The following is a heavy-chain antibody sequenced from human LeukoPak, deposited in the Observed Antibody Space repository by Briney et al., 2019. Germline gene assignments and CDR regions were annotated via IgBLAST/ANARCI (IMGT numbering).Heavy chain of an antibody. V-gene: IGHV3-30*04. J-gene: IGHJ4*02. CDR1: GSTFSSYA. CDR2: ISYDGSNK. D-gene: IGHD3-10*01. CDR3: AREMFSLGPWGVPQSGFDY. Sequence: PGRSLRLSCAASGSTFSSYAMHWVRQAPGKGLEWVAVISYDGSNKYYADSVKGRFTISRDNSKNTLYLQMNSLRAEDTAVYYCAREMFSLGPWGVPQSGFDYWGQGTLVTVSS.